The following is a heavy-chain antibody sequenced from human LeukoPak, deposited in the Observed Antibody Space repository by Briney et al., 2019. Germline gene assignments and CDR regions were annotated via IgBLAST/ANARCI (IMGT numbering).Heavy chain of an antibody. CDR1: GGSISSSSYF. J-gene: IGHJ4*02. V-gene: IGHV4-39*01. CDR3: VRITSPGY. D-gene: IGHD3-10*01. CDR2: IYYSGST. Sequence: SETLSLTCTVSGGSISSSSYFWGWIRQPPGNGLEWIGSIYYSGSTYYNPSLKSRVTISVDTSNNQCSLMLSSVTAADTAVYYCVRITSPGYWGQGTLVTVSS.